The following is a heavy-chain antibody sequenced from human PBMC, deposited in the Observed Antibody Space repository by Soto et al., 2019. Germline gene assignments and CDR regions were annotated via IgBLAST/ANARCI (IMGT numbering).Heavy chain of an antibody. D-gene: IGHD1-20*01. CDR3: ARQDNWNDGAFDI. CDR2: IYYSGST. J-gene: IGHJ3*02. CDR1: GGSISSYY. Sequence: QVQLQESGPGLVKPSETLSLTCTVSGGSISSYYWSWIRQPPGKGLEWIGYIYYSGSTNYNPSLKSRVTISVDTSKNQFSLKLSSVTAADTAVYYCARQDNWNDGAFDIWGQGTMVTVSS. V-gene: IGHV4-59*08.